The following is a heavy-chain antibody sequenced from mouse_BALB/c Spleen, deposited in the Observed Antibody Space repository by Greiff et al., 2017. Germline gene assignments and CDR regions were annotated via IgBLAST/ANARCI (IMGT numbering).Heavy chain of an antibody. V-gene: IGHV2-9*02. D-gene: IGHD2-1*01. J-gene: IGHJ3*01. CDR1: GFSLTSYG. Sequence: VKLVESGPGLVAPSQSLSITCTVSGFSLTSYGVHWVRQPPGKGLEWLGVIWAGGSTNYNSALMSSLSISKDNSKSQVFLKMNSLQTDDTAVYYCARDGVSGNSPFAYWGQGTLVTVSA. CDR2: IWAGGST. CDR3: ARDGVSGNSPFAY.